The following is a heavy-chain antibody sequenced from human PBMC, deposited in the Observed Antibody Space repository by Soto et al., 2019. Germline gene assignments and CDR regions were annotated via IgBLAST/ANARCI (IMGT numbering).Heavy chain of an antibody. Sequence: QVQLVESGGGVVQPGRSLRLSCAASGFTFSSNGMHWVRQAPGKGLEWVAVISYDGRNKFYADSVRGRFTISRDNSKNTLYLQMNSLRAEDTAVYYCAKQVYSSSWTLDYWGQGTLVTVSS. V-gene: IGHV3-30*18. D-gene: IGHD6-13*01. J-gene: IGHJ4*02. CDR3: AKQVYSSSWTLDY. CDR2: ISYDGRNK. CDR1: GFTFSSNG.